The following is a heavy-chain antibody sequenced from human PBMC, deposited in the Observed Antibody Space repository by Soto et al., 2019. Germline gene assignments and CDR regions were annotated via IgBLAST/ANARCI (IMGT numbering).Heavy chain of an antibody. J-gene: IGHJ6*03. Sequence: ETLSLTCTVSGGSISSGGYYWSWIRQPPGKGLEWVSVIYSGGSTYYADSVKGRFTISRDNSKNTLYLQMNSLRAEDTAVYYCARGGETGSYYYYMDVWGKGTTVTVSS. CDR1: GGSISSGGYY. CDR2: IYSGGST. D-gene: IGHD3-10*01. V-gene: IGHV3-66*01. CDR3: ARGGETGSYYYYMDV.